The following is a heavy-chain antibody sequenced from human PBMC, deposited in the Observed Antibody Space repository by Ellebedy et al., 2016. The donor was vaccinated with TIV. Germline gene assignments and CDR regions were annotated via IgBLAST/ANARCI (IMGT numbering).Heavy chain of an antibody. CDR1: GFTFTSFA. D-gene: IGHD6-19*01. CDR3: AREVAGGAHFDY. CDR2: ALYDGNNK. J-gene: IGHJ4*02. V-gene: IGHV3-30*03. Sequence: GESLKISCAASGFTFTSFAMSWVRQAPGKGLEWVAVALYDGNNKYYADSVKGRFTISRDNSKNTLYLQMNSLRPEDTAVYYCAREVAGGAHFDYWGQGTLVTVSS.